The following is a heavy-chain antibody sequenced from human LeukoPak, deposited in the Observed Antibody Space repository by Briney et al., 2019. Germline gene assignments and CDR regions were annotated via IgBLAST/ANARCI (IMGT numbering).Heavy chain of an antibody. CDR2: INHSGST. CDR1: GGSFSGYY. D-gene: IGHD2-15*01. Sequence: SETLSLTCAVYGGSFSGYYWSWIRQPPGKGLEWIGEINHSGSTNYNPSLKSRVTISVDTPKNQFSLKLSSVTAADTAVYYCAREGGTGAFDIWGQGTMVTVSS. CDR3: AREGGTGAFDI. V-gene: IGHV4-34*01. J-gene: IGHJ3*02.